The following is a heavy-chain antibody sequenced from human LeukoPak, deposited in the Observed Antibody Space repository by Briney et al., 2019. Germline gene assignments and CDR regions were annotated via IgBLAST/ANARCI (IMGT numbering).Heavy chain of an antibody. CDR2: IKQDGSEK. D-gene: IGHD3-10*01. J-gene: IGHJ5*02. CDR3: ARDSMVRGVTENWFDP. Sequence: PGGSLRLSCAASGFTFSSYWMSWVRQAPGKGLEWVANIKQDGSEKYYVDSVKGRFTISRDNAKNSLYLQMNSLRAEDTAVYYCARDSMVRGVTENWFDPWGQGTLVTVSS. V-gene: IGHV3-7*01. CDR1: GFTFSSYW.